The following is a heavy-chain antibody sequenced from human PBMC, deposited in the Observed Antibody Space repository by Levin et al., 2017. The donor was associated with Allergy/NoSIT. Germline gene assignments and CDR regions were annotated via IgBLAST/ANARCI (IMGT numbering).Heavy chain of an antibody. V-gene: IGHV3-23*01. Sequence: PGESLKISCAASGFTFSKYAMSWARQAPGKGLEWVSAISGSGGGTYYADSVKGRFTISRDNSKNTLYLQMNSLRAEDTAVYYFAISSGWYRPAEAFDYWGQGTLVTVSS. D-gene: IGHD6-19*01. J-gene: IGHJ4*02. CDR3: AISSGWYRPAEAFDY. CDR1: GFTFSKYA. CDR2: ISGSGGGT.